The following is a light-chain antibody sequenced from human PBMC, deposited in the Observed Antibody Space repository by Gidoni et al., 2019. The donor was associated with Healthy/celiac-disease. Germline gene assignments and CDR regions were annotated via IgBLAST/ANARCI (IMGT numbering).Light chain of an antibody. CDR3: QQRSNWPPGT. Sequence: EMVWTQSPATLSLSPGERATLSCRASQSVSSYLAWYQQKPGQAPRLLIYDASNRATGIPARFSGSGSGTDFTLTISSLEPEDFAVYYCQQRSNWPPGTFGGGTKVEIK. CDR1: QSVSSY. V-gene: IGKV3-11*01. J-gene: IGKJ4*01. CDR2: DAS.